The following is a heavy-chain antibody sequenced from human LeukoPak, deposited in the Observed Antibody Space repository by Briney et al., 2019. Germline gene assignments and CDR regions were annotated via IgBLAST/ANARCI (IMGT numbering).Heavy chain of an antibody. CDR2: MNPNSGNT. CDR3: ARGLTAGYNWFDP. CDR1: GYTFTSYD. V-gene: IGHV1-8*01. D-gene: IGHD6-13*01. Sequence: ASVKVSCKASGYTFTSYDINWVRQATGQGLEWVGWMNPNSGNTGYAQKFQGRVTMTRNTSISTAYMELSSLRSEDTAGYYCARGLTAGYNWFDPWGQGTLVTVSS. J-gene: IGHJ5*02.